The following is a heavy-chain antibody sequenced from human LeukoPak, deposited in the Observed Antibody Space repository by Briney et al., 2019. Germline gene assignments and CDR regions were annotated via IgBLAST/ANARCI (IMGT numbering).Heavy chain of an antibody. J-gene: IGHJ6*02. CDR1: EFTVSSNY. Sequence: GGSLRLSCAASEFTVSSNYMSWVRQAPGKGLEWVSVIYSGGSTYYADSVKGRFTISRDNSKNTLYLQMNSLRAEDTAVYYCARDRGKPPYYDFWSGPGLVWGQGTTVTVSS. D-gene: IGHD3-3*01. V-gene: IGHV3-66*01. CDR2: IYSGGST. CDR3: ARDRGKPPYYDFWSGPGLV.